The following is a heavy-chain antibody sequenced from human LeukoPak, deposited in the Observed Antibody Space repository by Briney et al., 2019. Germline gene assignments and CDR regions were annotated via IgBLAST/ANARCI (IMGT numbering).Heavy chain of an antibody. J-gene: IGHJ4*02. CDR3: AREKYYYDSSTLFDY. CDR2: TRNKANSYTT. D-gene: IGHD3-22*01. CDR1: GFTFSDNY. V-gene: IGHV3-72*01. Sequence: GGSLRLSCAASGFTFSDNYMDWVRQASGKGLEWVGRTRNKANSYTTEYAASVKGRFTISRDDSKNSLYLQMNSLKTEDTAVYYCAREKYYYDSSTLFDYWGQGTLVTVSS.